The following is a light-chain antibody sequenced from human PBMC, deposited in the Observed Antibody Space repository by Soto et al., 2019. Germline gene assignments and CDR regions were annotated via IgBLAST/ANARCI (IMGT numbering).Light chain of an antibody. CDR1: QSISSW. CDR2: DAS. V-gene: IGKV1-5*01. Sequence: DIQMTQSPSTLSASVGDRVTITCRASQSISSWLAWYQQKPGKAPKLLIYDASSLESGVPSRFSGSGSGTEFSLPISSLQPDDFATYYCQQYNSYSWTVGQGTKVEIK. CDR3: QQYNSYSWT. J-gene: IGKJ1*01.